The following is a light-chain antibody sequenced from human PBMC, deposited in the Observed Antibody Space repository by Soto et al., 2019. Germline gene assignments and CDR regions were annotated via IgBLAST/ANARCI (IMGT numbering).Light chain of an antibody. J-gene: IGKJ1*01. CDR3: QQTYSAPQT. V-gene: IGKV1-39*01. CDR2: ATS. Sequence: DIQMTQSPSSLSSLVADRFTITGRASQSISSYLNWYQQKPGKAPNLLIYATSSLQSGVPSRFSGSGSGTDFTLTISSLQAEDFATYFCQQTYSAPQTFGQGTKVDI. CDR1: QSISSY.